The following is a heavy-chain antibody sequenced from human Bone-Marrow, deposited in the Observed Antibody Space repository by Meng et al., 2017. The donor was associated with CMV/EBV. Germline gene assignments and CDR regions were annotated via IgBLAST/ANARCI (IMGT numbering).Heavy chain of an antibody. D-gene: IGHD6-6*01. CDR2: ISSSGSAI. V-gene: IGHV3-11*04. CDR1: GFTFSDYY. CDR3: ARSIAARRGHLDAFDI. J-gene: IGHJ3*02. Sequence: GESLKISCAASGFTFSDYYMGWIRQAPGKGLEWVSYISSSGSAISYADSVKGRFTISRDNAKNSLYLQMNSLRAEDTAVYYCARSIAARRGHLDAFDIWGQGTMVTVSS.